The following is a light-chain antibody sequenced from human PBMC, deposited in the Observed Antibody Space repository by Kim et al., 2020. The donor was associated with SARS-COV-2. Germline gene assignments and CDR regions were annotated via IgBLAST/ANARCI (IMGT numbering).Light chain of an antibody. V-gene: IGLV2-14*03. J-gene: IGLJ2*01. CDR1: SSDVGGYNY. CDR2: DVS. CDR3: SSYTSSSTPVV. Sequence: SITISCTGTSSDVGGYNYGSWYQQHPGKAPKLMIYDVSNRPSGVSNRFSGSKSGNTASLTISGLQAEDEADYYCSSYTSSSTPVVFGGGTQLTVL.